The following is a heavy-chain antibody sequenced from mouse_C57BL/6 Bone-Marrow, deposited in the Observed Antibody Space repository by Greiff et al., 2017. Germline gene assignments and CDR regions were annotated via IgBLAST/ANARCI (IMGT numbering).Heavy chain of an antibody. CDR1: GYTFTSYW. D-gene: IGHD2-3*01. Sequence: QVQLQQPGAELVKPGASVKLSCKASGYTFTSYWMHWVKQRPGQGLEWIGMIHPNSGSTNYNEKFKSKATLTVDKSSSTAYMHLSSLTSEDAAVYYCARKDGSHYFDYWGQGTTLTVSS. J-gene: IGHJ2*01. CDR2: IHPNSGST. CDR3: ARKDGSHYFDY. V-gene: IGHV1-64*01.